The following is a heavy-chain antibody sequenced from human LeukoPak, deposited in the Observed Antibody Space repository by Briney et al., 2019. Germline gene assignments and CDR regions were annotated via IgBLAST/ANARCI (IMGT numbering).Heavy chain of an antibody. J-gene: IGHJ6*04. Sequence: SETLSLTCAVYGGSFSGYYWSWIRQLPGKGLEWIGEINHSGSTNYNPSLKSRVTISVDTSKNQFSLKLSSVTAADTAVYYCARFPTKNCSGGSCYPNLGYYYYGMDVWGKGTTVTVSS. CDR1: GGSFSGYY. CDR2: INHSGST. V-gene: IGHV4-34*01. D-gene: IGHD2-15*01. CDR3: ARFPTKNCSGGSCYPNLGYYYYGMDV.